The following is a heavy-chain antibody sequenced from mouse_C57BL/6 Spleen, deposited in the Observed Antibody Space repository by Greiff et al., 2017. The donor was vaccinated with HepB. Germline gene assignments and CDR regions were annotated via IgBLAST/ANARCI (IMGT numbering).Heavy chain of an antibody. CDR2: IYPRSGNT. J-gene: IGHJ2*01. V-gene: IGHV1-81*01. Sequence: VKLMESGAELARPGASVKLSCKASGYTFTSYGISWVKQRTGQGLEWIGEIYPRSGNTYYNEKFKGKATLTADKSSSTAYMELRSLTSEDSAVYFCARPDGYYPLFDYWGQGTTLTVSS. D-gene: IGHD2-3*01. CDR1: GYTFTSYG. CDR3: ARPDGYYPLFDY.